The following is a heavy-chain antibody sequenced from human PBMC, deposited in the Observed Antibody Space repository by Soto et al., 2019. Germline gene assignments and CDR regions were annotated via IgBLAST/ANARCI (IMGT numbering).Heavy chain of an antibody. Sequence: QVQLVESGGGVVQPGRSLRLSCVASGFTFSSHGMHWVRQAPGKGLEWVAVISDDGSERSYAASVKGRFTSSRDYSKSTVYLQVTCLRTEDTAVYYCAKDVTCRGTGWFDSWGQGTLVTVSS. CDR3: AKDVTCRGTGWFDS. CDR2: ISDDGSER. V-gene: IGHV3-30*18. CDR1: GFTFSSHG. J-gene: IGHJ5*02. D-gene: IGHD2-15*01.